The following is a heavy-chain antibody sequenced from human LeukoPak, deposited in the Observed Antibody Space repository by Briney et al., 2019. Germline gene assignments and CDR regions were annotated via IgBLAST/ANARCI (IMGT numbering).Heavy chain of an antibody. Sequence: GASVKVSCKASGYTFTSYGISWVRQAPRQGLEWMGWISAYNGNTNYAQKLQGRVTMTTDTSTSTAYMELRSLRSDDTAVYYCARVVGYYDSSGYIEYFQHWGQGTLVTVSS. CDR1: GYTFTSYG. CDR2: ISAYNGNT. V-gene: IGHV1-18*01. J-gene: IGHJ1*01. CDR3: ARVVGYYDSSGYIEYFQH. D-gene: IGHD3-22*01.